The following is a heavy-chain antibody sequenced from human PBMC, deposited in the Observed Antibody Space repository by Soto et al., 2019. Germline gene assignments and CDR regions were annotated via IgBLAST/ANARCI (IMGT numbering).Heavy chain of an antibody. CDR1: GFSFSYSY. J-gene: IGHJ4*02. D-gene: IGHD3-10*01. CDR3: ASDSHAVDLGY. Sequence: GGSLRLSCAASGFSFSYSYMSWIRQAPGKGLEWVSYISRGGSVIYYADSVKGRFTISRDDAKNSLYLQMNSLRAEDTAIYYCASDSHAVDLGYWGQGTLVTVSS. CDR2: ISRGGSVI. V-gene: IGHV3-11*01.